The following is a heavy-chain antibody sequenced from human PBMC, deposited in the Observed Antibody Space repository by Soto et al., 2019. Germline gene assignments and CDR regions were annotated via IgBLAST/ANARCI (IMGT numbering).Heavy chain of an antibody. D-gene: IGHD4-17*01. Sequence: PGGSQHLSSSVSEFSISDYYMSWIRQAPGKGLEWVSSISSSSSYIHYADSVKGRFTISRDNAKNSLYLQMNSLGAEDTAVYYCARDRPGDYVYYYYGMDVWRQGNTVTGSS. CDR3: ARDRPGDYVYYYYGMDV. V-gene: IGHV3-11*06. J-gene: IGHJ6*02. CDR2: ISSSSSYI. CDR1: EFSISDYY.